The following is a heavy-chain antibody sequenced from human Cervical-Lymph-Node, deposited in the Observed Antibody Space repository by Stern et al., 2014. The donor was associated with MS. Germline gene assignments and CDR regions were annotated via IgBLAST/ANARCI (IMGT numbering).Heavy chain of an antibody. CDR1: GDTFSDHS. Sequence: QVQLVQSGAEVKRPGSSVTVSCKSSGDTFSDHSISWVRRAPGHGLEWVGGILPLFGAADYAQMFQGRVTITADESTTTAYMELSSLRSEDTAMYYCARGAYCGGDCYWGWFDSWGQGTLVTVSS. D-gene: IGHD2-21*02. CDR3: ARGAYCGGDCYWGWFDS. J-gene: IGHJ5*01. V-gene: IGHV1-69*01. CDR2: ILPLFGAA.